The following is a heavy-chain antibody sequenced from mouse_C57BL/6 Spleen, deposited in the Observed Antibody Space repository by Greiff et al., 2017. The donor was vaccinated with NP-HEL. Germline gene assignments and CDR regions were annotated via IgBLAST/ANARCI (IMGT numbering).Heavy chain of an antibody. CDR2: IYPGSGNT. D-gene: IGHD2-5*01. Sequence: VQLQQSGAELVRPGASVKLSCKASGYTFTDYYINWVKQRPGQGLEWIARIYPGSGNTYYNEKFKGKATLTAEKSSSTAYMQLSSLTSEDSAVYFCARSSNLHYYAMDYWGQGTSVTVSS. CDR3: ARSSNLHYYAMDY. V-gene: IGHV1-76*01. J-gene: IGHJ4*01. CDR1: GYTFTDYY.